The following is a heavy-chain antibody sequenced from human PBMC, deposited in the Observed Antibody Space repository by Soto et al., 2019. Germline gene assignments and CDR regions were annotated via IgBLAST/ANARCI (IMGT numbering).Heavy chain of an antibody. D-gene: IGHD3-10*01. CDR3: ARFGTSPNGNWFDP. CDR2: VYHSWST. Sequence: SETLSLTCTVSGGSISSDYWNWIRQPPGKGLEWIGYVYHSWSTKYNPSLKSRVTISVDTSKNQLSLKLSSVTAADTAVYYCARFGTSPNGNWFDPWGQGTLVTVSS. CDR1: GGSISSDY. V-gene: IGHV4-59*01. J-gene: IGHJ5*02.